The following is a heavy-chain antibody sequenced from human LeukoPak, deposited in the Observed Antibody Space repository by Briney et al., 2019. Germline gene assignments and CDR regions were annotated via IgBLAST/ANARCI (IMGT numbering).Heavy chain of an antibody. CDR1: GYTFTSYY. CDR2: INPSGGST. V-gene: IGHV1-46*01. CDR3: ARATRIAAAGYNDAFDI. D-gene: IGHD6-13*01. Sequence: ASVKVSRKASGYTFTSYYMHWVRQAPGQGLAWMGIINPSGGSTSYAQKFQGRVTMTRDTSTSTVYMELSSLRSEDTAVYYCARATRIAAAGYNDAFDIWGQGTMVTVSS. J-gene: IGHJ3*02.